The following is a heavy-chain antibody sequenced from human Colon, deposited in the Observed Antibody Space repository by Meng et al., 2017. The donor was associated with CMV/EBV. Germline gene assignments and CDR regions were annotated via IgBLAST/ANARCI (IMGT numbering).Heavy chain of an antibody. CDR1: GFTFSDFP. D-gene: IGHD4-11*01. J-gene: IGHJ5*02. Sequence: SCADPGFTFSDFPIHWVRQAPGEGLEWVAVISHDGTKKYYAESVKGRFSLSRDNSQNTVTVHMSSLRGDDTAVYYCARASNSSFDPWGQGTLVTVSS. V-gene: IGHV3-30*04. CDR3: ARASNSSFDP. CDR2: ISHDGTKK.